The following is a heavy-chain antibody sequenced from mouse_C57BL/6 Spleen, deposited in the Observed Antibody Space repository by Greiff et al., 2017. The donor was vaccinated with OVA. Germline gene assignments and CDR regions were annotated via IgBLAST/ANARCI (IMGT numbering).Heavy chain of an antibody. CDR2: IDPSDSYT. Sequence: QVQLQQPGAELVRPGTSVKLSCKASGYTFTSYWMHWVKQRPGQGLEWIGVIDPSDSYTNYNQKFKGKATLTVDTPSSTAYMQLSSLTSEDSAVYYCARARGSSNYFDYWGQGTTLTVSS. CDR1: GYTFTSYW. D-gene: IGHD1-1*01. J-gene: IGHJ2*01. CDR3: ARARGSSNYFDY. V-gene: IGHV1-59*01.